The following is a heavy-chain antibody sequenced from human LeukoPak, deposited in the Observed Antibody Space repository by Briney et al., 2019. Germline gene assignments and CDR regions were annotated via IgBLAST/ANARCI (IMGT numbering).Heavy chain of an antibody. CDR3: ARDYYGSGSYFGRLDY. D-gene: IGHD3-10*01. CDR1: GFTFSSYG. J-gene: IGHJ4*02. Sequence: PGRSLRLSCAASGFTFSSYGMHWVRQAPGKGLEWVAVIWYDGSNKYYADSVKGRFTISRDNSQNTLYLQMNSLRAEDTAVYYCARDYYGSGSYFGRLDYWGQGTLVTVSS. CDR2: IWYDGSNK. V-gene: IGHV3-30*19.